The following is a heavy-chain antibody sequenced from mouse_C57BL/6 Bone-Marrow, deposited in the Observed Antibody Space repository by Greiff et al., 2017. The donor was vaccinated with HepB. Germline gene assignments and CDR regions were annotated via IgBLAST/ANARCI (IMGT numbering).Heavy chain of an antibody. CDR1: GYTFTSYG. V-gene: IGHV1-81*01. D-gene: IGHD1-1*01. CDR3: ARDYYGSSYRGYFDV. CDR2: IYPRSGNN. Sequence: QVQLKQSGAELARPGASVKLSCKASGYTFTSYGISWVKQRTGQGLEWIGEIYPRSGNNYSNEKLKGKATLTADKSSSTAYIELRSLTTEDSAVYFCARDYYGSSYRGYFDVWGTGTTGTGSS. J-gene: IGHJ1*03.